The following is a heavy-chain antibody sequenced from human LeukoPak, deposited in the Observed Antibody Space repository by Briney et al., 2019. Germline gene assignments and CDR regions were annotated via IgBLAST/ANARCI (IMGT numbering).Heavy chain of an antibody. Sequence: SETLSLTCAVYGGSFSGYYWSWIRQPPGKGLEWIGEINHSGSTNYNLSLKSRVTISVDTSKNQFSLKLSSVTAADTAVYYCARVSYYDSSGNRGAFDYWGQGTLVTVSS. CDR2: INHSGST. CDR3: ARVSYYDSSGNRGAFDY. V-gene: IGHV4-34*01. J-gene: IGHJ4*02. CDR1: GGSFSGYY. D-gene: IGHD3-22*01.